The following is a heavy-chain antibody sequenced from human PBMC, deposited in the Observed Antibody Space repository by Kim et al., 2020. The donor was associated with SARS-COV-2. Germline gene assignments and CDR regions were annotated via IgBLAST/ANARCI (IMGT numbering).Heavy chain of an antibody. V-gene: IGHV3-9*01. D-gene: IGHD3-22*01. Sequence: GGSLRLSCVASGFTFDDYAMHGVRQAPGKGLEWVSGISWNSGSIGYADSVKGRFTISRDNAKTSLYLQMNSLRAEDTALYYCAKDTYYYDSKAFDIWGQGTMVTVSS. J-gene: IGHJ3*02. CDR2: ISWNSGSI. CDR1: GFTFDDYA. CDR3: AKDTYYYDSKAFDI.